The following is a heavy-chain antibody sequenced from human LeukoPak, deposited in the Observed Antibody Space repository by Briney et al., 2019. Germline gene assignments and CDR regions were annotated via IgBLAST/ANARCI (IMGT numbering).Heavy chain of an antibody. D-gene: IGHD3-22*01. J-gene: IGHJ4*02. CDR2: IRYDGSNK. Sequence: PGGSLRLSCAASGFTFSSYGMHWVRQAPGKGLEWVAFIRYDGSNKYYADSVKGRFTISRDNAKNSLYLQMNSLRAEDTAVYYCARVLRYYYDSRGVDYWGQGTLVTVSS. V-gene: IGHV3-30*02. CDR3: ARVLRYYYDSRGVDY. CDR1: GFTFSSYG.